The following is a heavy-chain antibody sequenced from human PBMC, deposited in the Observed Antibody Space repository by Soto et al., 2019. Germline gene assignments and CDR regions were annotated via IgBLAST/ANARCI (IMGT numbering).Heavy chain of an antibody. J-gene: IGHJ6*02. CDR1: GFTFSSYG. CDR2: IWYDGSNK. V-gene: IGHV3-33*01. D-gene: IGHD4-17*01. CDR3: ARMSRGDYVLSGGYYYSGMDV. Sequence: GGSLRLSCATSGFTFSSYGMHRVRQAPGKGLEWVAVIWYDGSNKYYADSVKGRFTISRDNSKNTLYLQMNSLRAEDTAVYYCARMSRGDYVLSGGYYYSGMDVWGQGTTVTV.